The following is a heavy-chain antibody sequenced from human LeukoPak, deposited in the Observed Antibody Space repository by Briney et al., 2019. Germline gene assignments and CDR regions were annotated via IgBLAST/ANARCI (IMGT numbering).Heavy chain of an antibody. CDR3: ARDHPHSGWPYYFDY. CDR2: IYHSGST. J-gene: IGHJ4*02. D-gene: IGHD6-19*01. Sequence: ASETLSLTCAVSGGSTSSSNWWSWVRQPPGKGLEWIGEIYHSGSTNYNPSLKSRVTMSVDTSKNQFSLKLSSVAAADTAVYYCARDHPHSGWPYYFDYWGQGTLVTVSS. V-gene: IGHV4-4*02. CDR1: GGSTSSSNW.